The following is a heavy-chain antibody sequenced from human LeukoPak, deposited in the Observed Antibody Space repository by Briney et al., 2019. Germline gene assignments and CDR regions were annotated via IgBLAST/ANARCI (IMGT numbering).Heavy chain of an antibody. CDR3: ARDSNYAFDN. Sequence: GGSLVLCYAASCSSFSSYWMSWGRPAPGRGVEWAANIKQNGCEKYYVESEKGRLTIHRDNANKSLYLQINSLRPEYTAVYYCARDSNYAFDNWGPGTLVTVSS. CDR2: IKQNGCEK. V-gene: IGHV3-7*01. D-gene: IGHD1-7*01. J-gene: IGHJ4*02. CDR1: CSSFSSYW.